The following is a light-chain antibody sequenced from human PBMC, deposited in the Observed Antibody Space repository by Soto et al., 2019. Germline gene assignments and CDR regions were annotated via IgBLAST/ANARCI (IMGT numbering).Light chain of an antibody. V-gene: IGKV1-13*02. CDR3: QQFNGFPT. CDR1: QGISNA. J-gene: IGKJ5*01. CDR2: DAS. Sequence: AIPLTQSPSSLSASVGDTVTITCRASQGISNALAWYQQIPGKPPKLLIYDASTLESGVPSRFSGSGSGTDFTLTISGLQPGDFATYYCQQFNGFPTFGQGTRLEIQ.